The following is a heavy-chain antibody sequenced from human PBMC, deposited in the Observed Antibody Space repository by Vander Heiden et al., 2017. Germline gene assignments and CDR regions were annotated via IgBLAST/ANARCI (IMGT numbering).Heavy chain of an antibody. J-gene: IGHJ4*02. V-gene: IGHV5-51*01. CDR1: GYSFTSYW. CDR3: ARHMITCGGVIVNFDY. D-gene: IGHD3-16*02. CDR2: IYPGDSDT. Sequence: EVQLVQSGAEVKKPGESLKISCKGSGYSFTSYWIGWVRQMPGKGLEWMGIIYPGDSDTRYSPSFQGQVTISADKSISTAYLQWSSLKASDTAMYYCARHMITCGGVIVNFDYWGQGTLVTVSS.